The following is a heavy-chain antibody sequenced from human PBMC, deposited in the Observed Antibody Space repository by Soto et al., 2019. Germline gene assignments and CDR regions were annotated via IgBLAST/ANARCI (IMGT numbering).Heavy chain of an antibody. CDR1: RFPFNSYA. D-gene: IGHD2-21*02. CDR3: AKELDAGDPLAVDI. V-gene: IGHV3-23*01. J-gene: IGHJ3*02. CDR2: ISGSGGAT. Sequence: VQLLESGGGLVQPGGSLRLSCAASRFPFNSYAMSWVRQAPGKGLEWVSAISGSGGATYYAVSVKGRFTISRDNSKDSLYLQMNRLRVEDTAIYHCAKELDAGDPLAVDIWGEGTMVTVA.